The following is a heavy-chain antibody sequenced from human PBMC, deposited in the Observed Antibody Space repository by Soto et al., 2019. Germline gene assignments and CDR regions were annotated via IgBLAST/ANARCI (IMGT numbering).Heavy chain of an antibody. CDR3: AKDIRSRNNWFDP. CDR1: GFTFKNYG. J-gene: IGHJ5*02. V-gene: IGHV3-30*18. CDR2: ISHDGRHK. D-gene: IGHD1-20*01. Sequence: QVQLVESGGGVVQPGRSLTVSCAASGFTFKNYGMHWVRQAPGKGLEWVAVISHDGRHKYYANSVKGRFIISRDDSKNTLYLQMNTVRTEDTAVYFCAKDIRSRNNWFDPWGQGTLVTVSS.